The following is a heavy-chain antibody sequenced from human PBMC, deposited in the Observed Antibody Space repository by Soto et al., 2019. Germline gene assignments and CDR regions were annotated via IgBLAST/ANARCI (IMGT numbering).Heavy chain of an antibody. Sequence: ASVKVSCKASGYTFTGYYMHWVRQAPGQGLEWMGWINPNSGGTNYAQKFQGRVTMTRDTSISTAYMELSRLRSDDTAVYYCARDSGYDLNIAMDVWGQGTTVTVSS. V-gene: IGHV1-2*02. CDR1: GYTFTGYY. CDR2: INPNSGGT. CDR3: ARDSGYDLNIAMDV. D-gene: IGHD5-12*01. J-gene: IGHJ6*02.